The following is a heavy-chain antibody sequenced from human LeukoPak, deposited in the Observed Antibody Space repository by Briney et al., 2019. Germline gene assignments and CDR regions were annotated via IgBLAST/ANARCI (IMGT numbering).Heavy chain of an antibody. D-gene: IGHD3-22*01. CDR2: IIPIFGTI. CDR3: AFPDGDYYDRRGAFRI. V-gene: IGHV1-69*13. Sequence: SVRVSCKASGGTFSTYTLSWVRRAPGQGLEWMGGIIPIFGTINYAQKFQGRVTITADESASTAYMELSNLRSGDTAMYYCAFPDGDYYDRRGAFRIWGQGTLVTVSS. J-gene: IGHJ3*02. CDR1: GGTFSTYT.